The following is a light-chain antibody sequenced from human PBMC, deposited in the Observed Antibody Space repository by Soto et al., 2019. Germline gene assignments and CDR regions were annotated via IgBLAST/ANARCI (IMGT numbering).Light chain of an antibody. CDR2: DNN. CDR1: SSNIGTNY. Sequence: QSVLTQPPSVSAAPGQKVTISCSGSSSNIGTNYVSWYQQLPGTVTKLLIYDNNKRPSEIPDRFSGAKSGTSATLGITGLQTGDEADYYCGTWDSSLSAVVFGGGTKLTVL. J-gene: IGLJ3*02. CDR3: GTWDSSLSAVV. V-gene: IGLV1-51*01.